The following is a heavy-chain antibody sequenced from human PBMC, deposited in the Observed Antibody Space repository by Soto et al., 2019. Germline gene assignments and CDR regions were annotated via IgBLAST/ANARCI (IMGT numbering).Heavy chain of an antibody. V-gene: IGHV3-30-3*01. D-gene: IGHD3-22*01. CDR1: GFTFSSYA. J-gene: IGHJ6*02. CDR3: ARDRLSYDSSGYYYGVGMDV. Sequence: PGGSLRLSCAASGFTFSSYAMHWVRQAPGKGLEWVAVISYDGSNKYYADSVKGRFTISRDNSKNTLYLQMNGLRAEDTAVYYCARDRLSYDSSGYYYGVGMDVWGQGTTVTVSS. CDR2: ISYDGSNK.